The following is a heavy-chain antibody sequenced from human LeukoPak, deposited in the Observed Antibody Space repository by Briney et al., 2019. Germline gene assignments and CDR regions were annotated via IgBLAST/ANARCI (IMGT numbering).Heavy chain of an antibody. CDR2: INAGNGNT. J-gene: IGHJ4*02. Sequence: ASVKVSCKASGYTFTSYAMHWVRQAPGQRLEWMGWINAGNGNTKYSQKFQGRVTITRDTSASTAYMELSSLRSEDTAVYYCARRDPGSSWSYYFDYWGQGTLVTVSS. CDR3: ARRDPGSSWSYYFDY. D-gene: IGHD6-13*01. V-gene: IGHV1-3*01. CDR1: GYTFTSYA.